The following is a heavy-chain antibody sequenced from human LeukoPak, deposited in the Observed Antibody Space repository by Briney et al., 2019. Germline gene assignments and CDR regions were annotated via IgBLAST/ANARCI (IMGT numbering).Heavy chain of an antibody. CDR1: GGSISSYY. D-gene: IGHD2-2*01. V-gene: IGHV4-59*01. CDR2: IYYSGST. Sequence: SETLSLTCTVSGGSISSYYWSWIRQPPGKGLEWIGYIYYSGSTNYNPSLKSRVTISVDTSKNQFSLKLSSVTAADTAVYYCARGRSRTSPPNYFDYWGQGTLVTVSS. CDR3: ARGRSRTSPPNYFDY. J-gene: IGHJ4*02.